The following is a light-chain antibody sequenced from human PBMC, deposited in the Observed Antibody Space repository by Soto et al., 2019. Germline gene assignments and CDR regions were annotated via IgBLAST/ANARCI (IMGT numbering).Light chain of an antibody. Sequence: EIVLTQSPDTLSLSPGERATLSCRASQSVGSNYLAWYQQKTGQAPRLLMYDASGRASGIPDRFSGSGSRTDFPLTISRLEPEDFAVYYCQVYDRSPLFGRGTKVDIK. V-gene: IGKV3-20*01. CDR2: DAS. CDR1: QSVGSNY. CDR3: QVYDRSPL. J-gene: IGKJ4*01.